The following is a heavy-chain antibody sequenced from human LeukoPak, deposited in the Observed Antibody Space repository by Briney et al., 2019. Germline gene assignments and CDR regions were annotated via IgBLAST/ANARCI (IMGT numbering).Heavy chain of an antibody. Sequence: SETLSLTCTVSGGSISSGGYYWSWLRQHPGKGLEWIGYISYSGITYYNPSLKSRVTISVGTSKNQFSLKLSSVTAADTAVYYCARDEQGANFDYWGQGTLVTVSS. CDR3: ARDEQGANFDY. V-gene: IGHV4-31*03. CDR2: ISYSGIT. CDR1: GGSISSGGYY. D-gene: IGHD1/OR15-1a*01. J-gene: IGHJ4*02.